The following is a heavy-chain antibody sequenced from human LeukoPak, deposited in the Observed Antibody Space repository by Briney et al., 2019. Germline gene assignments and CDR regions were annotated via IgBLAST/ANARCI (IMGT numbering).Heavy chain of an antibody. CDR2: MNPNSGNT. Sequence: GASVKVSCKASGYTFTSYGINWVRQATGQGLEWMGWMNPNSGNTGYAQKFQGRVTMTRNTSISTAYMELSSLRSEDTAVYYCARLLVGAHYYYGMDVWGQGTTVTVSS. V-gene: IGHV1-8*02. J-gene: IGHJ6*02. D-gene: IGHD1-26*01. CDR3: ARLLVGAHYYYGMDV. CDR1: GYTFTSYG.